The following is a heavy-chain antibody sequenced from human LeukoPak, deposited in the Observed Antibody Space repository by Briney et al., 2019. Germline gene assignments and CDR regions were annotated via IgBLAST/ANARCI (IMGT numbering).Heavy chain of an antibody. V-gene: IGHV3-23*01. CDR2: ISASGSRT. CDR3: AKDSSVLVAADDY. Sequence: GGSLRLSCAASGFTFSTLDMSWVRQAPGKGLEWVSSISASGSRTYYADSVKGRFTISRDNSRDTLYLQMNSLRAEDTAVYYCAKDSSVLVAADDYWGRGTLVTVSS. D-gene: IGHD2-8*02. CDR1: GFTFSTLD. J-gene: IGHJ4*02.